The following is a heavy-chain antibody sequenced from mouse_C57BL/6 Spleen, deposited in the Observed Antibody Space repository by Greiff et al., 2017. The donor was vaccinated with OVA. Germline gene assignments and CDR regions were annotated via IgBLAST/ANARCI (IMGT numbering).Heavy chain of an antibody. CDR3: ARWGLRQGDYYAMDY. CDR1: GYTFTSYW. Sequence: VQLQQPGAELVRPGSSVKLSCKASGYTFTSYWMHWVKQRPIQGLEWIGNIDPSDSETHYNQKFKDKATLTVDNSSSTAYMQLSSLTSEDSAVYYCARWGLRQGDYYAMDYWGQGTSVTVSS. J-gene: IGHJ4*01. D-gene: IGHD2-4*01. V-gene: IGHV1-52*01. CDR2: IDPSDSET.